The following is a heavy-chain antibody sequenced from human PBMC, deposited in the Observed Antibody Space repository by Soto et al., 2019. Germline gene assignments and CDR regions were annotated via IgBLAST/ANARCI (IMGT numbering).Heavy chain of an antibody. V-gene: IGHV3-11*01. CDR3: ARIGCCTNGVCYPDYYGLHV. J-gene: IGHJ6*02. D-gene: IGHD2-8*01. Sequence: QVQLVESGGGLVKPGGSLRLSCAASGFTFSGYYMSWIRQAPGKGLEWVSYIGDSSSIYHADSVRGRFTISRDNAKNSLYPQMNSLRVEDTAVYYCARIGCCTNGVCYPDYYGLHVWGQGTTVTVSS. CDR1: GFTFSGYY. CDR2: IGDSSSI.